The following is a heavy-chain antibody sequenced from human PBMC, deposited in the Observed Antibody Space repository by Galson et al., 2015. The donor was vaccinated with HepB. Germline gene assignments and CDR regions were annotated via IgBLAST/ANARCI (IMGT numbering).Heavy chain of an antibody. J-gene: IGHJ4*02. CDR1: GVSFNAPN. CDR3: ATGASSPWG. CDR2: ITDSGKS. Sequence: ETLSLTCAVSGVSFNAPNWTWIRQSPGRGLEWIGEITDSGKSHSNPSLQSRVTMSIDASKKYFSLNVTSVTAADTAIYYCATGASSPWGWGQGALVTASS. D-gene: IGHD3-16*01. V-gene: IGHV4-34*01.